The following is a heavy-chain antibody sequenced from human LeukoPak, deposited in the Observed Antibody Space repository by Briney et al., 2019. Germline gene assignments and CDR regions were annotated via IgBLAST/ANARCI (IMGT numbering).Heavy chain of an antibody. Sequence: GGSLRLSCAASGFTFSNAWMSWVRQAPGKGLEWVGRFKSKTDGGTIDYAAPVRGRFTISRDDSKNTLYLQMNSLENEDTAVYYCTIDRRPTGYSGYVWGQGTLVTVSS. CDR3: TIDRRPTGYSGYV. V-gene: IGHV3-15*01. D-gene: IGHD5-12*01. J-gene: IGHJ1*01. CDR1: GFTFSNAW. CDR2: FKSKTDGGTI.